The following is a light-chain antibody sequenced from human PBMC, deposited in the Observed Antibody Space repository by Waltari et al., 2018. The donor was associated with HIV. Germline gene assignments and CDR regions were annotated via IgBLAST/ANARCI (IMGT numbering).Light chain of an antibody. V-gene: IGLV2-11*01. Sequence: QSALTQPRSVSGSPGQSVTISCTGTSSDVGSYKYVSRYQLRPGKAPKLIIHDVDKRPSGVPDRFSGSKSGNTASLTISGLQAEDEADYYCCSYTGTYTRYVFGTGAKVTVL. CDR1: SSDVGSYKY. J-gene: IGLJ1*01. CDR3: CSYTGTYTRYV. CDR2: DVD.